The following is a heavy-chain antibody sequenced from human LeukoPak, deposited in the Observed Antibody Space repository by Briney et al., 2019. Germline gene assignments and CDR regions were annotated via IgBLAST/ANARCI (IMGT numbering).Heavy chain of an antibody. D-gene: IGHD1-1*01. CDR2: IIPILGIA. CDR3: ARAKNWNDPNDPADY. Sequence: SVKVSCKASGGTFSSYTISWVRQAPGQGLEWMGRIIPILGIASYAQKFQGRVTITADKSTSTAYMELSSLRSEDTAVYYCARAKNWNDPNDPADYWGQGTLVTVSS. J-gene: IGHJ4*02. V-gene: IGHV1-69*02. CDR1: GGTFSSYT.